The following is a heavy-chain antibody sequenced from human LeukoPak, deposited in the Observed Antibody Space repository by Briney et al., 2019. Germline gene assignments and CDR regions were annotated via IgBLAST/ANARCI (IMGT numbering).Heavy chain of an antibody. Sequence: SETLSLTCAVYGGSFSGYYWSWIRQPPGKGLEWIGEINHSGSTNYNPSLKSRVTISVDTSKNQFSLKLSSVTAADTDVYYCARRKRSGCSSTSCLLNWFDPWGQGTLVTVSS. D-gene: IGHD2-2*01. CDR2: INHSGST. CDR1: GGSFSGYY. V-gene: IGHV4-34*01. CDR3: ARRKRSGCSSTSCLLNWFDP. J-gene: IGHJ5*02.